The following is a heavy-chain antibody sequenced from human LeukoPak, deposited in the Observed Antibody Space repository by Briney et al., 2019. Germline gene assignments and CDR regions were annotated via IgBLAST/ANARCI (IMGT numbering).Heavy chain of an antibody. CDR1: GFTFSSYG. CDR3: AKRGAEVGATVAPGDY. V-gene: IGHV3-23*01. Sequence: QPGGSLRLSCAASGFTFSSYGMSWVRQAPGKGLEWVSAISGSGGSTYYADSVKGRFTISSDNSKNTLYLQMNSLRAEDTAVYYCAKRGAEVGATVAPGDYWGQGTLVTVSS. D-gene: IGHD1-26*01. J-gene: IGHJ4*02. CDR2: ISGSGGST.